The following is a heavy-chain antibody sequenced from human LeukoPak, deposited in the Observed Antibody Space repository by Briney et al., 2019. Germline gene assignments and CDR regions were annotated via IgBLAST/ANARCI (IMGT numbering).Heavy chain of an antibody. CDR2: IWSDGSER. CDR3: VRRGSGTYDFDY. V-gene: IGHV3-33*01. CDR1: GFTFSRHG. J-gene: IGHJ4*02. D-gene: IGHD1-26*01. Sequence: GGSLRLSCAASGFTFSRHGMHWVRQAPGKGLEWVAVIWSDGSERYYIDSVKGRFTISRDNSGNTISLQMNSLRVEDTAVYYCVRRGSGTYDFDYWGQGTLVTVSS.